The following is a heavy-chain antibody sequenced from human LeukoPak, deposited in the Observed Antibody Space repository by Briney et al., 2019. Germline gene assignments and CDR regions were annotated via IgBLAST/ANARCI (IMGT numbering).Heavy chain of an antibody. J-gene: IGHJ4*02. Sequence: ASVKVSCKASGYTFTSYGISWVRQAPGQGLEWMGWISAYNGNTNYAQKLQGRVTITTDESTSTAYMELSSLRSEDTAVYYCARDSDTAMVPDYWGQGTLVTVSS. D-gene: IGHD5-18*01. CDR1: GYTFTSYG. V-gene: IGHV1-18*01. CDR3: ARDSDTAMVPDY. CDR2: ISAYNGNT.